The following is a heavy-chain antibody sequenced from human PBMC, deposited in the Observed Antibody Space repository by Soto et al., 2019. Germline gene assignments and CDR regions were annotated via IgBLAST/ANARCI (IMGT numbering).Heavy chain of an antibody. D-gene: IGHD3-16*02. CDR1: GFTLSNYW. V-gene: IGHV3-7*01. CDR3: ARDGRSRLSLRELSQYFDY. Sequence: PGGSLRLSCAASGFTLSNYWMSWVRQAPGKGLEWVANIKQDGSEKYYVDSVKGRFTISRDNAKNSLYLQMNSLRAEDTAVYYCARDGRSRLSLRELSQYFDYWGQGNLVTVSS. J-gene: IGHJ4*02. CDR2: IKQDGSEK.